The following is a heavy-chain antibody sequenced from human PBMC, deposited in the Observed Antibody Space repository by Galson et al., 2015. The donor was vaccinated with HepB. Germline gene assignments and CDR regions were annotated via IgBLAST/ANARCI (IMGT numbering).Heavy chain of an antibody. J-gene: IGHJ6*02. CDR3: ARGRLSLIAARYYYGMDV. Sequence: TLSLTCAVSGGSFSGYYWSWIRQPPGKGLEWIGEINHSGSTNYNPSLKSRVTISVDTSKNQFSLKLSSVTAADTAVYYCARGRLSLIAARYYYGMDVWGQGTTVTVSS. D-gene: IGHD6-6*01. CDR1: GGSFSGYY. CDR2: INHSGST. V-gene: IGHV4-34*01.